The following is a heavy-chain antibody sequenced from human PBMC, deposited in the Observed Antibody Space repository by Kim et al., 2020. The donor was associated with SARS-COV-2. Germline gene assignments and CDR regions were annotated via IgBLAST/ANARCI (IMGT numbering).Heavy chain of an antibody. Sequence: ASVKVSCKVSGYTLTELSMHWVRQAPGKGLEWMGGFDPEDGETIYAQKFQGRVTMTEDTSTDTAYMELSSLRSEDTAVYYCATVDLIRGYCSGGSCYGPYDYWGQGTLVTVSS. J-gene: IGHJ4*02. V-gene: IGHV1-24*01. CDR3: ATVDLIRGYCSGGSCYGPYDY. D-gene: IGHD2-15*01. CDR1: GYTLTELS. CDR2: FDPEDGET.